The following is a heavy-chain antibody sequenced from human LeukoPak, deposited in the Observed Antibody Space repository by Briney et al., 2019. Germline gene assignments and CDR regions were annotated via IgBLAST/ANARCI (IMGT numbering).Heavy chain of an antibody. CDR2: ISAYNGNT. Sequence: ASVKVSCKASGYTFTSYGISWVRPAPGQGLEWMGWISAYNGNTNYAQKLQGRVTMTTDTPTSTAYMELRSLRSDDTAVYYCAKDRSVATPGADGVDVWGQGTTVTVSS. CDR3: AKDRSVATPGADGVDV. V-gene: IGHV1-18*01. J-gene: IGHJ6*02. CDR1: GYTFTSYG. D-gene: IGHD6-13*01.